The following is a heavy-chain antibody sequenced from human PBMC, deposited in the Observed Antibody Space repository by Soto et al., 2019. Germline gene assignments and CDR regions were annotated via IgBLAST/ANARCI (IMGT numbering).Heavy chain of an antibody. V-gene: IGHV3-11*05. D-gene: IGHD3-16*01. CDR2: ISSSSSYT. CDR3: AREVGGLGPYYYYGMDV. Sequence: GGSLRLSCAASGFTFSDYYMSWIRQAPGKGLEWVSYISSSSSYTNYADSVKGRFTISRDNAKNSLYLQMNSLRAEDTAVYYCAREVGGLGPYYYYGMDVWGQGTTVTVSS. CDR1: GFTFSDYY. J-gene: IGHJ6*02.